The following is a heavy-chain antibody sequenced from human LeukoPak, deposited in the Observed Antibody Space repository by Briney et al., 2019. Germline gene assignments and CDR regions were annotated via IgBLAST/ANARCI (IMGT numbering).Heavy chain of an antibody. Sequence: GESLKISCRGSGYSFNTYWIGWVRQMPGKGLEWMGRIDPSDSYTNYSPSLQGHVTISADKSISTAYLQWSSLKASDTAMYYCARLGGYNYDFDYWGQGTLVTVSS. V-gene: IGHV5-10-1*01. D-gene: IGHD3-22*01. CDR2: IDPSDSYT. J-gene: IGHJ4*02. CDR3: ARLGGYNYDFDY. CDR1: GYSFNTYW.